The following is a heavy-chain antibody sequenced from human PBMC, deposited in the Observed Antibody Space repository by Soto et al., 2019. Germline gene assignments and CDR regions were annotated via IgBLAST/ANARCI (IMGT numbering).Heavy chain of an antibody. V-gene: IGHV3-74*01. Sequence: EVQLVESGGGLVQPGGSLRVSCAASGFTFSSYWMHWVRQAPVKGLVWVSRINSDGSSTSYADSVKGRFTISRDNAKNPLYLQMNRLRAEDTAIYYCARRGAVAGLHYWGQGTLVTVSS. CDR3: ARRGAVAGLHY. CDR2: INSDGSST. D-gene: IGHD6-19*01. J-gene: IGHJ4*02. CDR1: GFTFSSYW.